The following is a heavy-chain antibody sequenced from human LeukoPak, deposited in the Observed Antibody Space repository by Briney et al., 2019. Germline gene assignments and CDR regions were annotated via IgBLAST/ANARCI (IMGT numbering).Heavy chain of an antibody. D-gene: IGHD4-17*01. Sequence: PGGSLRLSCAASGFTFSSYAMSWVRQAPGKGLEWVSAISGSGGSTYYADSVKGRFTISRDNSKNTLYLQMNSLRAEDTAVYYCAKDYRPDYGDYQFIYYFDYWGQGTLVTVSS. J-gene: IGHJ4*02. CDR2: ISGSGGST. CDR3: AKDYRPDYGDYQFIYYFDY. CDR1: GFTFSSYA. V-gene: IGHV3-23*01.